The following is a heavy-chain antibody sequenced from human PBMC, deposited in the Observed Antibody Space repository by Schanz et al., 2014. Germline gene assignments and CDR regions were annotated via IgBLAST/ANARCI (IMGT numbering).Heavy chain of an antibody. D-gene: IGHD3-16*01. Sequence: QVQLQESGPGLVKPSETLSLTCTISGSSISPYYWSWIRQPPGKGLEWVGYIYYNGRPNNNPSLKSRAPISLDTSKTQFPRRLSFVTAADTAVYYCARHWGYDPSPFFDYWGQGTLVTVSS. J-gene: IGHJ4*02. V-gene: IGHV4-59*08. CDR2: IYYNGRP. CDR1: GSSISPYY. CDR3: ARHWGYDPSPFFDY.